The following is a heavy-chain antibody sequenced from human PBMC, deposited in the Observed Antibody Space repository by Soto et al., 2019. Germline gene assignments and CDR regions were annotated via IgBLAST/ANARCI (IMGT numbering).Heavy chain of an antibody. CDR3: ARDGGYYYGMDV. CDR1: GGSISSGGYY. Sequence: PSETLSLTCTVSGGSISSGGYYWSWIRQHPGKGLEWIGYIYYSGSTYYNPSLKSRVTISVGTSKNQFSLKLSSVTAADTAVYYCARDGGYYYGMDVWGQGTTVTVSS. J-gene: IGHJ6*02. V-gene: IGHV4-31*03. CDR2: IYYSGST. D-gene: IGHD3-16*01.